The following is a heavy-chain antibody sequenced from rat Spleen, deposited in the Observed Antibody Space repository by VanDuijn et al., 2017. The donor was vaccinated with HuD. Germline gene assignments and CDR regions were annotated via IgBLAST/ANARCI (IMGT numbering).Heavy chain of an antibody. CDR3: ARSMEGTRDFDY. V-gene: IGHV5-22*01. D-gene: IGHD1-11*01. J-gene: IGHJ2*01. Sequence: VQLMESGPGLVQPSETLSPTCTVSGFSLTSYHVHWVRQAPKKGLEWVASISSAGSSTYYGDPVRGRFTISRDNAKSTLYLQMNSLRSEDTATYYCARSMEGTRDFDYWGQGVMVTVSS. CDR2: ISSAGSST. CDR1: GFSLTSYH.